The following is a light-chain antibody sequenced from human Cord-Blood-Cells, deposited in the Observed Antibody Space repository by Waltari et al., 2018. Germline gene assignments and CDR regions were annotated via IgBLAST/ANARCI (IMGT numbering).Light chain of an antibody. CDR2: DVS. J-gene: IGLJ3*02. Sequence: QSALTQPASVSGSPGQSITISCTGTSSDVGGYNYVSWYQQHPGKDPKLMIYDVSNRPSGFSNRFSASKSGNTASLTISGLQAEDEADYYCSSYTSSSTLVFGGGTKLTVL. CDR1: SSDVGGYNY. CDR3: SSYTSSSTLV. V-gene: IGLV2-14*01.